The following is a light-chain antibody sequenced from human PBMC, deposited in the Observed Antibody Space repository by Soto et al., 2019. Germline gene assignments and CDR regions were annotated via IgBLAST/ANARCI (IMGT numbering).Light chain of an antibody. CDR1: QSISSW. Sequence: DIRMTSSAWTLSATAKSGDLGGCRASQSISSWLAWYQHKPGKAPKLLIYDASNLDSGAPSRFSGSGSGTEFSLTISNLQPDACATYYCQQYENYWTFAQGTKVDIK. J-gene: IGKJ1*01. V-gene: IGKV1-5*01. CDR2: DAS. CDR3: QQYENYWT.